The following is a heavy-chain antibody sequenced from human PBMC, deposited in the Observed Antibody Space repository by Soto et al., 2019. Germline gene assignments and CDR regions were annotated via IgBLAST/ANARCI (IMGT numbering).Heavy chain of an antibody. CDR2: ISACNGNT. J-gene: IGHJ6*02. D-gene: IGHD2-15*01. V-gene: IGHV1-18*04. CDR3: ARDLVVDYVADYWGMDV. CDR1: GYTFTRYG. Sequence: ASVKVSCKASGYTFTRYGFSWLRQAPGQGLEWMGWISACNGNTNYAQNYQGRVTMTTDTSASTAYMELSSLRSEDTAVYYCARDLVVDYVADYWGMDVWGQGSTVTGS.